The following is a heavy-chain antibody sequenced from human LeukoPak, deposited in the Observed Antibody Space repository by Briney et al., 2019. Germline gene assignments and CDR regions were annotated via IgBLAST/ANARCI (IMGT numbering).Heavy chain of an antibody. J-gene: IGHJ3*02. CDR2: ISSSSSYI. CDR1: GFTFSSYS. D-gene: IGHD3/OR15-3a*01. V-gene: IGHV3-21*01. CDR3: ARDRDWSVLYDASDI. Sequence: GGSLRLSCAASGFTFSSYSMNWVRQAPGKGLEWVSFISSSSSYIYYADSVKGRFTISRDNAKDSLYLQMNSLRAEDTAVYYCARDRDWSVLYDASDIWGQGTMVTVSS.